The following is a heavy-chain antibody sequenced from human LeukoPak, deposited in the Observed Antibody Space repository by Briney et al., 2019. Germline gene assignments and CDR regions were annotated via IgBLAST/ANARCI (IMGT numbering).Heavy chain of an antibody. J-gene: IGHJ4*02. V-gene: IGHV4-59*08. CDR3: ARRNPYYYDSSGYTVFDY. CDR1: GGSISSCY. CDR2: IYYSGST. Sequence: TSETLSLTCTVSGGSISSCYWSWIRQPPGKGLEWIGYIYYSGSTNYNPSLKSRVTISVDTSKNQFSLKLSSVTAADTAVYYCARRNPYYYDSSGYTVFDYWGQGTLVTVSS. D-gene: IGHD3-22*01.